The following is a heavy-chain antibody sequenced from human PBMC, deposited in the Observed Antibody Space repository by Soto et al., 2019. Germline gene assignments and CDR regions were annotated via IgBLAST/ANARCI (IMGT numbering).Heavy chain of an antibody. Sequence: QVQLVESGGGVVQPGRSLRLSCAASGFTFSSYAMHWVRQAPGKGLEWVAVISYDGSNKYYADSVKGRFTISRDNSKNTLYLQMNSLRAEDTAVYYCARSRQLASYYYYGMDVWGQGTTVTVSS. CDR1: GFTFSSYA. J-gene: IGHJ6*02. CDR2: ISYDGSNK. D-gene: IGHD6-13*01. CDR3: ARSRQLASYYYYGMDV. V-gene: IGHV3-30-3*01.